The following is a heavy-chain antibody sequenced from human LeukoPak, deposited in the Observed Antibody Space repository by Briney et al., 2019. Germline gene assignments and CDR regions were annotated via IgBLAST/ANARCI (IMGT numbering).Heavy chain of an antibody. CDR1: GGSFRGYY. CDR2: INHSGST. V-gene: IGHV4-34*01. CDR3: ARIFQSNVDIVATIRTYYFDY. D-gene: IGHD5-12*01. J-gene: IGHJ4*02. Sequence: PSETLSLTCAVYGGSFRGYYWSGIRQPPGKVLEWIGEINHSGSTNYNASLKSRVTISVDTSKNQFSLKLSSVTAADTAVYYCARIFQSNVDIVATIRTYYFDYWGQGTLVTVSS.